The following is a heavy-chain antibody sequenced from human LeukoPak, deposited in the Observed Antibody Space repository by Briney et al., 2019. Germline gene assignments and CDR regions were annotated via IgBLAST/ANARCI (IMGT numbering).Heavy chain of an antibody. CDR2: IGGSGDKT. Sequence: GGSLRLSCAASGFTFNRNAISWVRQAPGQGLEWVSTIGGSGDKTFYADSVKGRFTISRDNSKNMVHLQMNSLTGEGTALYYCVRRGDASSGWGDHDFWGQGALVTVSS. J-gene: IGHJ4*02. D-gene: IGHD6-19*01. CDR1: GFTFNRNA. CDR3: VRRGDASSGWGDHDF. V-gene: IGHV3-23*01.